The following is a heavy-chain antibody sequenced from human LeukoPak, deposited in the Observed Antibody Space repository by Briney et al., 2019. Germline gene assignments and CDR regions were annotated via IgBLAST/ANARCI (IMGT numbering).Heavy chain of an antibody. V-gene: IGHV3-7*01. CDR1: GFTFNEDS. CDR3: ARSSSIYGDFGY. D-gene: IGHD4-17*01. J-gene: IGHJ4*02. Sequence: GGSLRLSCVGSGFTFNEDSMSWVRQAPGKGLEWVASIKHDGSEKYYVDFVKGRFTISRDNAKRSLYLQMNSLTAEDTAVYYCARSSSIYGDFGYWGQGTLVTVSS. CDR2: IKHDGSEK.